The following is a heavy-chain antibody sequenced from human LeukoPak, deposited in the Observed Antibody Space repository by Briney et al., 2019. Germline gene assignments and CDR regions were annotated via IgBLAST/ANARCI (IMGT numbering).Heavy chain of an antibody. D-gene: IGHD3-22*01. CDR1: GFTFSDYY. Sequence: GGSLRLSCAASGFTFSDYYMSWIRQAPGKGLEWVSYISSSGSTIYYADSVKGRFTISRDNAKNSLYLQMNSLRAEDTAVYYCARDPDYYDSSGYEYYFDYWGQGTLVTVSS. J-gene: IGHJ4*02. V-gene: IGHV3-11*04. CDR2: ISSSGSTI. CDR3: ARDPDYYDSSGYEYYFDY.